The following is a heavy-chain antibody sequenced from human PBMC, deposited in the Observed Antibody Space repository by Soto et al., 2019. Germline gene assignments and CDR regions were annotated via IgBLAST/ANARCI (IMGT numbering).Heavy chain of an antibody. CDR1: GFTFSNYW. CDR2: IKQDGSEK. V-gene: IGHV3-7*01. Sequence: EVHLVESGGDLVQPGGSLRLSCAASGFTFSNYWMSWVRQAPGKGLEWLANIKQDGSEKYYVDSLRGRFTISRDNTQNSVYLQMNSLRAEDTAVYYCVTMVDFGWLFVGYWGQGTLVTVSS. D-gene: IGHD3-22*01. J-gene: IGHJ4*02. CDR3: VTMVDFGWLFVGY.